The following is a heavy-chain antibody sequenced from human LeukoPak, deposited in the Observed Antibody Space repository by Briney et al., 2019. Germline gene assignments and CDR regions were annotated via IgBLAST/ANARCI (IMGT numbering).Heavy chain of an antibody. CDR1: GFTFSSYE. V-gene: IGHV3-48*03. D-gene: IGHD2-2*01. J-gene: IGHJ4*02. CDR2: ISSSGSII. CDR3: ARRSVVAPRGFDH. Sequence: SGGSLRLSCAASGFTFSSYEMNWVRQAPGKGLEWVSYISSSGSIIYYADSMKGRFTISRDNAKNSLYLQMNSLRAEDTAIYYCARRSVVAPRGFDHWGQGTLVTVSS.